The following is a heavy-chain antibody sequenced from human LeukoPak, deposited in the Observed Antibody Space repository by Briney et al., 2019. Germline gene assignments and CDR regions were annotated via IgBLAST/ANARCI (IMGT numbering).Heavy chain of an antibody. CDR3: ARTQYYYDH. CDR1: GFPFSTYA. J-gene: IGHJ4*02. Sequence: GGSLRLSCAASGFPFSTYAMNWVRQAPGKGLEWVSYISSSSSTIYYADSVKGRFTISRDNAKNSLYLQMNSLRAEDTAVYYCARTQYYYDHWGQGTLVTVSS. V-gene: IGHV3-48*01. D-gene: IGHD4-11*01. CDR2: ISSSSSTI.